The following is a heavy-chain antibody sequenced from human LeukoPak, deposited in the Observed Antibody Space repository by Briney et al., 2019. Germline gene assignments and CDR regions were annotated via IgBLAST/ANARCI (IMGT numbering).Heavy chain of an antibody. Sequence: PSETLSLTCTVSSGSISSGSYYWSWIRQPAGKGLEWIGRIFTSGGTNYNPSLKSRVTISVDTSKNQFSLKLYSVTAADAAVYYCAREESGYCDGGSCPYYFDYWGQGTLVTVSS. V-gene: IGHV4-61*02. CDR2: IFTSGGT. J-gene: IGHJ4*02. CDR3: AREESGYCDGGSCPYYFDY. D-gene: IGHD2-15*01. CDR1: SGSISSGSYY.